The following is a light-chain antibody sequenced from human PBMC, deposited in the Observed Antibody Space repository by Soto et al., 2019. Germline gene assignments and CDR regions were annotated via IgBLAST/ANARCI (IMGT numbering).Light chain of an antibody. J-gene: IGLJ3*02. V-gene: IGLV1-47*01. Sequence: QSVLTQPPSASGTPGQRVTISCSGSSSNIGSEYVVWYQHLPGTAPKLLIYRNNQRPSGVPDRFAGSKSGTSASLAISRLRSEDEAYYYCAASDDILSGHWVFGGGTKLTVL. CDR1: SSNIGSEY. CDR3: AASDDILSGHWV. CDR2: RNN.